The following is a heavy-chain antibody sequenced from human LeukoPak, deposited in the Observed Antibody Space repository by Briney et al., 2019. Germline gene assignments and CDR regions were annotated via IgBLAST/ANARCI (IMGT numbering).Heavy chain of an antibody. J-gene: IGHJ3*02. D-gene: IGHD6-13*01. CDR3: ARDQGGSSSWYAFDI. Sequence: GGSLRLSCAAPGFIFSSYWMHWVRQAPGRGLVWVSRINSDGSTTTYADSVKGRFTISRDNAKNTLYLQMNSLRAEDTAVYYCARDQGGSSSWYAFDIWGQGTMVTVSS. CDR1: GFIFSSYW. V-gene: IGHV3-74*01. CDR2: INSDGSTT.